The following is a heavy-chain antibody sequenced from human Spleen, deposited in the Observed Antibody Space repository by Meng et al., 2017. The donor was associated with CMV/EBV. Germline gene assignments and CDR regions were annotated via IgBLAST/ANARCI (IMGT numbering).Heavy chain of an antibody. J-gene: IGHJ4*02. D-gene: IGHD3-3*01. V-gene: IGHV1-3*01. CDR1: GYTFSSYE. CDR3: TRGGVVIMCFDY. CDR2: IDVGSGNT. Sequence: SCKASGYTFSSYEVHWVRQAPGQRLEWMGRIDVGSGNTGYSQKFQDRVTITRDTSATTVYMELRSLRSKDTAVYYCTRGGVVIMCFDYWAREPWSPSPQ.